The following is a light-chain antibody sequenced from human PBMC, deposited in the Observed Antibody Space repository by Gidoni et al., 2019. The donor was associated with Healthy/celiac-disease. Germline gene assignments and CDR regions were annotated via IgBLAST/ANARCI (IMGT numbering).Light chain of an antibody. V-gene: IGKV3-15*01. CDR1: QSFSSN. J-gene: IGKJ4*01. Sequence: EIVMTQSPATLSVSPGERATLSCRASQSFSSNLAWYQQKPVQAPRLLIYGASTRATGIPARFSGSGSGTEFTLTISSLQSEDFAVYYCQQYNSWPTLTFXGXTKVEIK. CDR2: GAS. CDR3: QQYNSWPTLT.